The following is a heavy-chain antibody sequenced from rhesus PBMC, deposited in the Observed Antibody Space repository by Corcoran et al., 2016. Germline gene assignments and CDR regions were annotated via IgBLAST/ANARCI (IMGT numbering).Heavy chain of an antibody. V-gene: IGHV3-201*01. CDR3: ARDRFRYEDDYGYYYTGRYYFDY. CDR1: GFTFDDYA. Sequence: EVQLVESGGGVVQPGGSLRLSCAASGFTFDDYAMHWVRQAPGKGLEWVSGISWSGGSTYYADSVYGQFTISRDNSKNTLSLQMNSLRAEETAVYYCARDRFRYEDDYGYYYTGRYYFDYWGQGVLVTVSS. D-gene: IGHD3-9*01. J-gene: IGHJ4*01. CDR2: ISWSGGST.